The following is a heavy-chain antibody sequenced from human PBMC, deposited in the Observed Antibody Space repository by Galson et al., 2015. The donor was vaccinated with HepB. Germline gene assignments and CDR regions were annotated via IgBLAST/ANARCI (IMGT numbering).Heavy chain of an antibody. CDR2: ISYRGTT. CDR3: ARTMVKTTTSFDY. Sequence: LSLTCTVSGGSISTSSSNYYWVWIRQPPGKGLEWIGSISYRGTTYYNPSLKSRVTISVDTSKNQFSLRLSSVTATDTALYYCARTMVKTTTSFDYWGQGILVTGSS. V-gene: IGHV4-39*01. J-gene: IGHJ4*02. CDR1: GGSISTSSSNYY. D-gene: IGHD4/OR15-4a*01.